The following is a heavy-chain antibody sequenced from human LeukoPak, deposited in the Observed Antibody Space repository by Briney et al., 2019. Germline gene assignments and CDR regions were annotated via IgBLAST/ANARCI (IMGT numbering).Heavy chain of an antibody. Sequence: GASVKVSCKASGDTFSAYDINWVRQATGQGLEWMGWMNPKSGNTAYAQKFQDRVTMTRDTSINTFYMELSSLTSDDAAVYFCAKYSHLHYDAVTGFRAFKFWGQGTRVTVSS. CDR3: AKYSHLHYDAVTGFRAFKF. V-gene: IGHV1-8*01. D-gene: IGHD3-9*01. CDR1: GDTFSAYD. J-gene: IGHJ4*02. CDR2: MNPKSGNT.